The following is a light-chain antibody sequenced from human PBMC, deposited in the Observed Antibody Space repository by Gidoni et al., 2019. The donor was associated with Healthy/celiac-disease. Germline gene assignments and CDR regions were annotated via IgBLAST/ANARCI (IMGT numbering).Light chain of an antibody. CDR1: SSDVGGYNY. Sequence: QSALTQPASVSGSPGQSITISCTGTSSDVGGYNYVSWYQQHPGKAPKLMIYEVSNRPSGVSNRFSGSKSGNTACLTISGLQAEDEADYYCSSYTSSSTLVFGGGTKLTVL. CDR2: EVS. V-gene: IGLV2-14*01. J-gene: IGLJ2*01. CDR3: SSYTSSSTLV.